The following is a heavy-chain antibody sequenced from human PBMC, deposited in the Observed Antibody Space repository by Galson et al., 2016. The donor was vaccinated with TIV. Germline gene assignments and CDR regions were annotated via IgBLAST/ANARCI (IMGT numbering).Heavy chain of an antibody. Sequence: SVKVSCKASGYNFAMHAISWVRQAPGEGLEWMAWTRTYNGDTRHAEKVQGRVTTTTDTSTGTAYMELRSLRSDDTAVYYCARGRNSVSAVVLEDDAFDIWGQGTLVTVSS. V-gene: IGHV1-18*01. CDR1: GYNFAMHA. D-gene: IGHD3-3*01. J-gene: IGHJ3*02. CDR3: ARGRNSVSAVVLEDDAFDI. CDR2: TRTYNGDT.